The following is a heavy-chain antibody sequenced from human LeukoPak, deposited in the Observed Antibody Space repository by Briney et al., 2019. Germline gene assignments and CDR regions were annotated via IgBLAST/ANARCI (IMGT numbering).Heavy chain of an antibody. D-gene: IGHD3-16*01. CDR2: IYYSGST. J-gene: IGHJ3*02. Sequence: SETLSLTCTVSGGSISSSSYYWGWIRQPPGKGLEWIGSIYYSGSTYYNPSLKSRVTISVDTSKNQFSLKLSSVTAADTAVYYCARVERWYYDKGKAFDIWGQGTMVTVSS. CDR3: ARVERWYYDKGKAFDI. CDR1: GGSISSSSYY. V-gene: IGHV4-39*07.